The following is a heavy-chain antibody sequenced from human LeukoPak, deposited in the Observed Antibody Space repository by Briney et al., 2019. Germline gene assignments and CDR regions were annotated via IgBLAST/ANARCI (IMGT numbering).Heavy chain of an antibody. CDR2: ISFDESNK. Sequence: GGSLRLSCAASGFTFNSYGMHWVRQAPGKGLEWVAIISFDESNKYYADSVKGRFTISRDNSKNTLFLQMTSLRAEDTAVYYCAKHPGDFTGIVSYYYMDLWGKGTTVTVSS. CDR3: AKHPGDFTGIVSYYYMDL. J-gene: IGHJ6*03. V-gene: IGHV3-30*18. CDR1: GFTFNSYG. D-gene: IGHD1-26*01.